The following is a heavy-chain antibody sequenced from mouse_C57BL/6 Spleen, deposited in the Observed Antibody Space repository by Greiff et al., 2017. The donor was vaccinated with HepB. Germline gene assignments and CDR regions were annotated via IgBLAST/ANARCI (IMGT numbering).Heavy chain of an antibody. J-gene: IGHJ3*01. CDR1: GYTFTSYW. CDR2: IDPSDSYT. Sequence: QVQLQQPGAELVKPGASVKLSCKASGYTFTSYWMQWVKQRPGQGLEWIGEIDPSDSYTNYNQKFKGKATLTVDTSSRTAYMQLSSLTSEDSAVYYCARAGGGDYDGRAWFAYWGQGTLVTVSA. D-gene: IGHD2-4*01. CDR3: ARAGGGDYDGRAWFAY. V-gene: IGHV1-50*01.